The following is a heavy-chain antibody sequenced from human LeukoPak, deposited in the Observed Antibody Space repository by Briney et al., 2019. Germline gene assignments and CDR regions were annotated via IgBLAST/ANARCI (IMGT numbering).Heavy chain of an antibody. D-gene: IGHD3-3*01. Sequence: GGSLRLSCAASRFNFIDYYMTWIRQAPGKGLEWVSSISSSGTTIDYADSVKGRFTISRDNSKNTLYLQMNSLRAEDTAVYYCARDGGYDFWSGYYQDYWGQGTLVTVSS. CDR3: ARDGGYDFWSGYYQDY. CDR1: RFNFIDYY. CDR2: ISSSGTTI. J-gene: IGHJ4*02. V-gene: IGHV3-11*04.